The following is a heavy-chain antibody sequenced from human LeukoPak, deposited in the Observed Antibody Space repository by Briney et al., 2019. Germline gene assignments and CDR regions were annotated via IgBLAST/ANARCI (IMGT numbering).Heavy chain of an antibody. Sequence: GGSLRLSCAASGFTFSSYAMSWVRQAPGKGLEWVSAISGSGGNTYYADSVKGRFTISRDNSKNTLNLQMNSLRAEETAVYYCAKRIPGEYDILVVDGWGQGTTVTVYS. J-gene: IGHJ6*02. V-gene: IGHV3-23*01. CDR1: GFTFSSYA. CDR3: AKRIPGEYDILVVDG. D-gene: IGHD3-9*01. CDR2: ISGSGGNT.